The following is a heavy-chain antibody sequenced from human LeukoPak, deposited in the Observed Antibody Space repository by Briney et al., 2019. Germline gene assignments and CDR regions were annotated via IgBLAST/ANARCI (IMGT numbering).Heavy chain of an antibody. Sequence: PSETLSLTCTVSGGSISSYYWNWIRQPPGKGLEWIGFFYYSGRTSYNPSLKSRVTISVDTSKNQFSLKLSSVTAADTAVYYCARVSSGYYRWNRYFDYWGQGTLVTVSS. CDR2: FYYSGRT. V-gene: IGHV4-59*12. J-gene: IGHJ4*02. CDR3: ARVSSGYYRWNRYFDY. CDR1: GGSISSYY. D-gene: IGHD3-22*01.